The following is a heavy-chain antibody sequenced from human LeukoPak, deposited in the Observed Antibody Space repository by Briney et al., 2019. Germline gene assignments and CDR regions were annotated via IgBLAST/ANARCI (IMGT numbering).Heavy chain of an antibody. V-gene: IGHV3-74*01. D-gene: IGHD4-17*01. CDR3: ARALTVTTFYFDY. Sequence: GGSLRLSCAASGFTFSIYWMHWVRQAPGKGLVWVSRINSDGSSTNYADSVKGRFTISRDNAKNSLYLQMNSLRAEDTAVYYCARALTVTTFYFDYWGQGTLVTVSS. CDR1: GFTFSIYW. J-gene: IGHJ4*02. CDR2: INSDGSST.